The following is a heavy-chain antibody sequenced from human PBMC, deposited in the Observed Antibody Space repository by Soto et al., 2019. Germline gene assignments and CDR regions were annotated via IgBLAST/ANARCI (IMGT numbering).Heavy chain of an antibody. V-gene: IGHV1-69*02. D-gene: IGHD4-17*01. CDR1: GGTFSSYT. CDR3: ARVSDYGDYAFDY. J-gene: IGHJ4*02. CDR2: IIPILGIA. Sequence: SVKVSCKASGGTFSSYTISWVRQAPGQGLEWMGRIIPILGIANYAQKFQGRVTITADKSTSTAYMELSSLRSEDTAVYYCARVSDYGDYAFDYWGQGTLVTVSS.